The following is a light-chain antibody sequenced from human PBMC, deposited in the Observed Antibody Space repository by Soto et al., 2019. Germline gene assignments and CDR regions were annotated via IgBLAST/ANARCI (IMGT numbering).Light chain of an antibody. Sequence: DIQMTQSPSTLSASVGDRVTITCRASQSVGHWLAWYQQKPGRAPKVLIYDASNLESGVPSRFSGSGAVTEFTLTINSVQPDDFATYYCQQYSSYSPYTFGQGTRLEIK. CDR2: DAS. J-gene: IGKJ2*01. V-gene: IGKV1-5*01. CDR3: QQYSSYSPYT. CDR1: QSVGHW.